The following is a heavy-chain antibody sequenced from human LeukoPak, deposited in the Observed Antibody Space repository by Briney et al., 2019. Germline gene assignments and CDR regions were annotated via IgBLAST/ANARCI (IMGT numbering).Heavy chain of an antibody. Sequence: GGSLRLSCAASGFTFSSYGMHRVRQAPGKGLEWVAVIWYDGSNKYYADSVKGRFTISRDNSKNTLYLQMNSLRAEDTAVYYCARDSIAVAGTIDYWGQGTLVTVSS. J-gene: IGHJ4*02. V-gene: IGHV3-33*01. CDR2: IWYDGSNK. D-gene: IGHD6-19*01. CDR1: GFTFSSYG. CDR3: ARDSIAVAGTIDY.